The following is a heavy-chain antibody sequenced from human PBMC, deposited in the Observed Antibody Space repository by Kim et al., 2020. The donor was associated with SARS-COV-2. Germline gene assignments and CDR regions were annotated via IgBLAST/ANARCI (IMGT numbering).Heavy chain of an antibody. CDR1: GGSISSYY. D-gene: IGHD6-19*01. CDR3: ARHNAVAGTSI. Sequence: SETLSLTCTVSGGSISSYYWSWIRQPPGKGLEWIGYIYYSGSTNYNPSLKSRVTISVDTSKNQFSLKLSSVTAADTAVYYCARHNAVAGTSIWGQGTLVTVSS. V-gene: IGHV4-59*08. J-gene: IGHJ4*02. CDR2: IYYSGST.